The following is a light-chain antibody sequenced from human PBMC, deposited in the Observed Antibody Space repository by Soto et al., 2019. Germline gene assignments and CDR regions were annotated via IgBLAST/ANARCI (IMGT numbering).Light chain of an antibody. CDR1: QSVSSN. CDR3: QQYNNWPYT. Sequence: ETVMTHSPATLSVSPGERATLSCRASQSVSSNLAWYQQKPGQAPRLLIYGASTRATGIPARFSGSGSGTEFTLTISSLQSEDLAVYYCQQYNNWPYTFGQGTKLEIK. J-gene: IGKJ2*01. CDR2: GAS. V-gene: IGKV3-15*01.